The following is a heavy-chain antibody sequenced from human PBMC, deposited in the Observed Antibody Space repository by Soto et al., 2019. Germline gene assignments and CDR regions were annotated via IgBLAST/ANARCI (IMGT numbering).Heavy chain of an antibody. J-gene: IGHJ4*02. Sequence: QVQLVQSGAEVKKPGSSVNFSCKASGGTVSSYAISWVRQAPGQGLEWMGGISPIFGTANYAQKFQGRVTSTADESTITAYMELSSLRSEHTAVYYCSTSYRGYSYGLTDYWGQGTLVTVSS. CDR3: STSYRGYSYGLTDY. D-gene: IGHD5-18*01. CDR1: GGTVSSYA. V-gene: IGHV1-69*01. CDR2: ISPIFGTA.